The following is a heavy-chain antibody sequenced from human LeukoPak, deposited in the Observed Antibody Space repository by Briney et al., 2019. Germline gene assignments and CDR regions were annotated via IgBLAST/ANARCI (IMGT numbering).Heavy chain of an antibody. CDR3: ARRSNWFDP. Sequence: ASVKVSCKASGYTFTSYYMHWVRQAPGQGLEWMGWINPNSGGTNYAQKFQGRVTMTRDTSISTACMELSRLRSDDTAVYYCARRSNWFDPWGQGTLVTVSS. V-gene: IGHV1-2*02. CDR1: GYTFTSYY. CDR2: INPNSGGT. J-gene: IGHJ5*02.